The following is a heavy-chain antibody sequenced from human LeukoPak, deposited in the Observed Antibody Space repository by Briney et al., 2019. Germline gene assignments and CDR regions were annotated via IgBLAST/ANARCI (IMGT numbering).Heavy chain of an antibody. CDR1: GYTFTSYY. Sequence: ASVKVSCKASGYTFTSYYMHWVRQAPEQGLEWMGIINPSGGSTSYAQKFQGRVTMTRDTSISTAYMELSRLRSDGTAVYYCAITVWNDGNWFDPWGQGTLVTVSS. CDR3: AITVWNDGNWFDP. D-gene: IGHD1-1*01. CDR2: INPSGGST. V-gene: IGHV1-46*01. J-gene: IGHJ5*02.